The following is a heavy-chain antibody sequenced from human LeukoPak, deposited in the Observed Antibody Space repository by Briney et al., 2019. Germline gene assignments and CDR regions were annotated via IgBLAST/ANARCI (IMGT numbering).Heavy chain of an antibody. CDR1: GFTVSSNY. CDR3: AREFVVVVAATIY. CDR2: IYSGGST. Sequence: GGSLRLSCAASGFTVSSNYMSWGRQAPGKGLEWVSGIYSGGSTYYADSVKGRFTISRDNSKDTLYLQMNTLRPEDTALYYCAREFVVVVAATIYWGQGTLVTVSP. V-gene: IGHV3-53*01. D-gene: IGHD2-15*01. J-gene: IGHJ4*02.